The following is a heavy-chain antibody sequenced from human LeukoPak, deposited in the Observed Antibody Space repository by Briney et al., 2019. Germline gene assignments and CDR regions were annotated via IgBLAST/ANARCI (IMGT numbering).Heavy chain of an antibody. D-gene: IGHD3-10*01. Sequence: GGSLRLSCAASGFTFSSYSMNWVRQAPGKGLEWVSSISSSSSYIYYADSVKGRFTISRDNAKNSLYLQMNSLRAEDTAVYYCARDSSGSRRHYYYMDVWGKGTTVTVSS. J-gene: IGHJ6*03. CDR1: GFTFSSYS. V-gene: IGHV3-21*01. CDR3: ARDSSGSRRHYYYMDV. CDR2: ISSSSSYI.